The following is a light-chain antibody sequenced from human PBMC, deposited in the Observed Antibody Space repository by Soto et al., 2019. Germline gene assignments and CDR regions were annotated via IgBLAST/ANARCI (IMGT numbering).Light chain of an antibody. J-gene: IGLJ1*01. CDR1: TSDVGGYNY. CDR3: CSYAGSYLYV. V-gene: IGLV2-11*01. CDR2: DVS. Sequence: QSALTQPRSVSGSPGQSVTISCTGTTSDVGGYNYVSWYQQHPGKSPKLMIYDVSKRPSGVPDRFSGSKSGNTASLTLSGLQAEDEADYYSCSYAGSYLYVFGTGTKLTVL.